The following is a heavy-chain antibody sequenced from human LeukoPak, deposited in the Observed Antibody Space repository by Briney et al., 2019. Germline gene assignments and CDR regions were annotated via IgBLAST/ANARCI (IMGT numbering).Heavy chain of an antibody. CDR1: GFTFSSYA. Sequence: GGSLTLSCAASGFTFSSYAMSWVRQAPGKGLEWVSNISSGGGTIYYADSVKGRFTIPKDNAKNSLYLQMNSLRAEDAAVYYCASEAYYYDSSGYYFPGGFDYWGQGTLVTVSS. CDR3: ASEAYYYDSSGYYFPGGFDY. J-gene: IGHJ4*02. CDR2: ISSGGGTI. V-gene: IGHV3-48*04. D-gene: IGHD3-22*01.